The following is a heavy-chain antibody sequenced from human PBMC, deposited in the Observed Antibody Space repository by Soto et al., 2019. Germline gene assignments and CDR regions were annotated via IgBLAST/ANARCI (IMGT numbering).Heavy chain of an antibody. V-gene: IGHV4-59*01. D-gene: IGHD3-10*01. CDR1: GGSISSDY. J-gene: IGHJ3*02. CDR3: ARDESGRPETI. CDR2: IYNSGST. Sequence: QVQLQESGPGLVKPSETVSLTCTVSGGSISSDYWSWVRQPPGKGLEWIAYIYNSGSTNYNPSLKSRVTISVDTSKNQFSLKLSSVTAADTAVYYCARDESGRPETIWGQGTMVTVSS.